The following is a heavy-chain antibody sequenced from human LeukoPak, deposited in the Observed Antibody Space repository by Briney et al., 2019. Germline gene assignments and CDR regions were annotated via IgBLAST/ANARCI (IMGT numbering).Heavy chain of an antibody. J-gene: IGHJ6*02. V-gene: IGHV3-53*01. D-gene: IGHD6-19*01. CDR3: ARTAVAGIRVPSGMDV. CDR1: RFTFSSYW. Sequence: GGSLRLSCAASRFTFSSYWMSWVRQAPGKGLEWVSVIYRGGSTSYAESVRGRFTISRDNSKNTLDLQMNSLRAEDTAVYYCARTAVAGIRVPSGMDVWGQGSTVTVSS. CDR2: IYRGGST.